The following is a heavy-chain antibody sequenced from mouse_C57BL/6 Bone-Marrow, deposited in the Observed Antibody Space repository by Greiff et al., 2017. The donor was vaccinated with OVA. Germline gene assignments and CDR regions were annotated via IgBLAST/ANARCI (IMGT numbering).Heavy chain of an antibody. CDR3: ARKWYYYGSSYYFDY. V-gene: IGHV1-26*01. CDR2: INPNNGGT. Sequence: EVQLQQSGPELVKPGASVKISCKASGYTFTDYYMNWVKQSHGKSLEWIGDINPNNGGTSYNQKFKGKATLTVDKSSSTAYMELRSLTSEDSAVYYCARKWYYYGSSYYFDYWGQGTTLTVSS. CDR1: GYTFTDYY. D-gene: IGHD1-1*01. J-gene: IGHJ2*01.